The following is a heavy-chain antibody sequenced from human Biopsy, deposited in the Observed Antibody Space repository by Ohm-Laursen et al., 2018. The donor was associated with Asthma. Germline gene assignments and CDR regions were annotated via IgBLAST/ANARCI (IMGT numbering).Heavy chain of an antibody. J-gene: IGHJ3*02. CDR1: GFSFSNFA. V-gene: IGHV3-30*01. D-gene: IGHD1-1*01. CDR2: ISKDASTQ. CDR3: ARDGTDDAFDI. Sequence: SLRLSCSAAGFSFSNFAIHWVRQAPGKGLEWVGVISKDASTQDYADSVKGRFTMARDNSKNTLDLQMNSLREEDTAVYYCARDGTDDAFDIWGQGTVVSVSS.